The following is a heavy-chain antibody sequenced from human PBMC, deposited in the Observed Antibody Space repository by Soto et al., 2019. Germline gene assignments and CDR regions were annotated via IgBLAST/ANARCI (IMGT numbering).Heavy chain of an antibody. CDR1: GFTFNCFG. Sequence: QEPLVESGGGVVQAGRSLRLSCAASGFTFNCFGMHRVRPAPGKGLEWVAVISYDGSEKYYADSVKGRFTMSRDNSKNMVYLEMSSLRPEDTSVYYCAKERRYSFDAFDIWGHGTMVTVSS. CDR3: AKERRYSFDAFDI. CDR2: ISYDGSEK. J-gene: IGHJ3*02. V-gene: IGHV3-30*18. D-gene: IGHD5-12*01.